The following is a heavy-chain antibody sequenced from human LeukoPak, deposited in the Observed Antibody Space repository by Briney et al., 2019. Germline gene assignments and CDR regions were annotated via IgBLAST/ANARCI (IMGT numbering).Heavy chain of an antibody. CDR3: AKDPGGSYYNSYYMDV. V-gene: IGHV3-23*01. D-gene: IGHD3-10*01. CDR1: GFNFSSYG. J-gene: IGHJ6*03. CDR2: ISGSGRDT. Sequence: GGSLRLSCAASGFNFSSYGMTWVRQAPGKGLEWVSIISGSGRDTYYADSVKGRFTISRDNSKTTLYLQMNSLRAEDTAVYYCAKDPGGSYYNSYYMDVWGKGTTVTVSS.